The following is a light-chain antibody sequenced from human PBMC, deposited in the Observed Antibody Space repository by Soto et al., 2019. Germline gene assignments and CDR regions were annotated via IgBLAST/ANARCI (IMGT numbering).Light chain of an antibody. V-gene: IGLV1-40*01. Sequence: QSALTQPPSASGTPGQRVLISCFGSTSNVGGNTVSWYQYIPGTAPKLLIYHNSDRPSGVPDRFSGSKSGTSASLAITGLQAEDEADYYCQSYDSGLSAFYVFGTGTKVTV. CDR2: HNS. CDR1: TSNVGGNT. CDR3: QSYDSGLSAFYV. J-gene: IGLJ1*01.